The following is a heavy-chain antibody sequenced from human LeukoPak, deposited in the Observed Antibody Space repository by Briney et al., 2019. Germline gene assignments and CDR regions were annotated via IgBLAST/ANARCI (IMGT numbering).Heavy chain of an antibody. J-gene: IGHJ3*02. V-gene: IGHV3-23*01. D-gene: IGHD3-16*01. CDR2: TNNNGGST. CDR1: GFTFKTHG. CDR3: AKDRRLRYVNDAFDI. Sequence: GGSLRLSCAASGFTFKTHGMSWVRQAPGKGLEWVPGTNNNGGSTYYADSVKGRFTISRDNSKNTLYLQMNSLRAEDTALYYCAKDRRLRYVNDAFDIWGQGTMVTVSS.